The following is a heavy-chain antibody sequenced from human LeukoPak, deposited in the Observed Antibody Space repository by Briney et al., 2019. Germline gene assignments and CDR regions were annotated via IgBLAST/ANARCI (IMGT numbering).Heavy chain of an antibody. J-gene: IGHJ3*02. D-gene: IGHD3-10*01. Sequence: GGSLRLSCAASGFTFSSYEMNWVRQAPGKGLEWVSYISSSGSTIYYADSVKGRFTISRDNAKNSLYLQMNSLRAEDTAVYYCARDFGDDAFDIWGQGIMVTVAS. V-gene: IGHV3-48*03. CDR3: ARDFGDDAFDI. CDR2: ISSSGSTI. CDR1: GFTFSSYE.